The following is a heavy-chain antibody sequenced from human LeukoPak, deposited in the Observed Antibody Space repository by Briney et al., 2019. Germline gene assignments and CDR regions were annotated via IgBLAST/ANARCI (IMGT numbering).Heavy chain of an antibody. D-gene: IGHD4-11*01. J-gene: IGHJ4*02. CDR2: TDPIGGST. V-gene: IGHV1-46*01. CDR3: ARWTTTYLDY. Sequence: ASVTVSFKASGYTFTNYYIHWVRQAPGQGLEWVGITDPIGGSTNYAQKFQGRVTMTRDTSTSTVYMELSSLRSEDSAVYYCARWTTTYLDYWGQGTLVTVSS. CDR1: GYTFTNYY.